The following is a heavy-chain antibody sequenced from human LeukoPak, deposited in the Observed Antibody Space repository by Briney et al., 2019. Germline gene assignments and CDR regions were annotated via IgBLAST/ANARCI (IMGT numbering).Heavy chain of an antibody. CDR1: GYSISSGCY. J-gene: IGHJ4*02. Sequence: SETLSLTCTVSGYSISSGCYWGWIRQPPGKGLEWIGEINHSGSTNYNPSLKSRVTISVDTSKNQFSLKLSSVTAADTAVYYCARRGSGSSLGYWGQGTLVTVSS. CDR3: ARRGSGSSLGY. D-gene: IGHD3-10*01. V-gene: IGHV4-38-2*02. CDR2: INHSGST.